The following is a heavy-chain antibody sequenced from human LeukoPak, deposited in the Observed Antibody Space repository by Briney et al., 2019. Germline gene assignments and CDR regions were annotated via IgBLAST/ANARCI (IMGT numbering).Heavy chain of an antibody. CDR2: ISGSGDST. J-gene: IGHJ5*02. V-gene: IGHV3-23*01. CDR3: AKEAPIAAAGTDNWFDP. Sequence: PGGSLRLSCAASGFTFSSYAMSWVRQAPGKGLEWVSAISGSGDSTYYADSVKGRFTISRDNSKNTLYLQMNSLRAEDTAVYYCAKEAPIAAAGTDNWFDPWGQGTLVTVSS. D-gene: IGHD6-13*01. CDR1: GFTFSSYA.